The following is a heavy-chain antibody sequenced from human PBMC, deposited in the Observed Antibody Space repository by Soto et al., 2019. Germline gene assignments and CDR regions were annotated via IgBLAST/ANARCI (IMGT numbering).Heavy chain of an antibody. Sequence: EVQLLESGGGLVQPGGSLRLSCAASGFTFSSYAMSWVRQAPGKGLEWVSAISGSGGSTYYADSVKGRFTISRDNSKNTLYLQMNSLRAEDTAVYYCAKVSNLAAGGTLYFDYWGQGTLGTGSS. CDR2: ISGSGGST. CDR3: AKVSNLAAGGTLYFDY. J-gene: IGHJ4*02. V-gene: IGHV3-23*01. D-gene: IGHD6-13*01. CDR1: GFTFSSYA.